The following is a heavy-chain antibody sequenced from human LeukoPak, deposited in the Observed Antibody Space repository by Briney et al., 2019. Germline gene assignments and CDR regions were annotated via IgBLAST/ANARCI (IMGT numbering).Heavy chain of an antibody. V-gene: IGHV3-23*01. D-gene: IGHD3-9*01. CDR1: GFTFNIYA. CDR3: ARVGGGALRYFDWLWIDY. J-gene: IGHJ4*02. Sequence: GGSLRLSCVASGFTFNIYAMSWVRQAPGKGLEWVSIISGSGGSTIYADSVKGRFTISRDNSKNTLYLQMNSLRAEDTAVYYCARVGGGALRYFDWLWIDYWGQGTLVTVSS. CDR2: ISGSGGST.